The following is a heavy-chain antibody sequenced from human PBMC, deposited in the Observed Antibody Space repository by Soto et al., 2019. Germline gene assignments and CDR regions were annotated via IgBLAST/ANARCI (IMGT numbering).Heavy chain of an antibody. V-gene: IGHV4-39*01. CDR3: ARHAILWVPAAIGP. J-gene: IGHJ5*02. CDR2: IFYSGTT. D-gene: IGHD2-2*01. CDR1: GGSISTSSYY. Sequence: PSETLSLTCTVSGGSISTSSYYWGWMRQPPGKGLEWIGSIFYSGTTYYNPSLKSRVTISVDTSKNQFSLKLSSVTVGDTAIYYCARHAILWVPAAIGPWGQGALVTVPQ.